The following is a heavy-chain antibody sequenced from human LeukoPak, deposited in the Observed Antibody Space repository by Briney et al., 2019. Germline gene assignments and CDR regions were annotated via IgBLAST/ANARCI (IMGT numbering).Heavy chain of an antibody. CDR1: GGSISSYY. Sequence: PSETLSLTCTVSGGSISSYYWSWIRQPPGKGPEWIGYIYYSGGTNYNPSLKSRVTISVDTSKNQFSLNLSSVTAADTAVYYCARVGDWNDLVYWGQGALVTVSS. J-gene: IGHJ4*02. CDR2: IYYSGGT. V-gene: IGHV4-59*01. D-gene: IGHD1-1*01. CDR3: ARVGDWNDLVY.